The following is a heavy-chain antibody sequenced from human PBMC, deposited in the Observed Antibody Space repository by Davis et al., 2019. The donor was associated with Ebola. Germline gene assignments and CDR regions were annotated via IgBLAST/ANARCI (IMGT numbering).Heavy chain of an antibody. CDR3: AREMRGTADSH. D-gene: IGHD1/OR15-1a*01. CDR1: GFSFSNCW. Sequence: GGSLRLSCAASGFSFSNCWMSWVRQAPGKGLEWVANIKEDGSEKYYVDSVKGRFTISRDNAKNSLYLQMNSLRVEDTAMYYCAREMRGTADSHWGQGTLVTVSS. CDR2: IKEDGSEK. J-gene: IGHJ4*02. V-gene: IGHV3-7*01.